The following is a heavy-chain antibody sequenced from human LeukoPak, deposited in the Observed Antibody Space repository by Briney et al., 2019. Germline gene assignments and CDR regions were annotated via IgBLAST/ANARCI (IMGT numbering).Heavy chain of an antibody. Sequence: AVKVSCKCSAASFSSYAISWGRLAQGQGIEWMGGIVPIFGTANYAQKCQGRVTITTDESTSTAYMELSSLRSEDTAVYYCARDGYCSSTSCYKDYYYMDVWGKGTTVTVSS. V-gene: IGHV1-69*05. J-gene: IGHJ6*03. CDR1: AASFSSYA. CDR3: ARDGYCSSTSCYKDYYYMDV. CDR2: IVPIFGTA. D-gene: IGHD2-2*02.